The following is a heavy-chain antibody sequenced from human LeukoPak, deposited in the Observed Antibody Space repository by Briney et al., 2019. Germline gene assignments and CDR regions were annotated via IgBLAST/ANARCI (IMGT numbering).Heavy chain of an antibody. D-gene: IGHD4-17*01. CDR2: ISNSGSII. CDR3: ARDPLFDYGDHGPSDY. CDR1: GFTFGSHE. J-gene: IGHJ4*02. V-gene: IGHV3-48*03. Sequence: GGSLRLSCATSGFTFGSHEMNWVRQAPGKGLEWVSYISNSGSIIYYSDSVKGRFTIFRDNAKKSLYLQMNSLRAEDTAVYYCARDPLFDYGDHGPSDYWGQGTLVTVSS.